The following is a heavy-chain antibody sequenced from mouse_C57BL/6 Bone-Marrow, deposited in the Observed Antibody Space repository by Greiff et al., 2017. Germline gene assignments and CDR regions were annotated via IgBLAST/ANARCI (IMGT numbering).Heavy chain of an antibody. V-gene: IGHV10-1*01. J-gene: IGHJ4*01. Sequence: EVKVVESGGGLVQPKGSLKLSCAASGFSFNTYAMNWVRQAPGKGLEWVARIRSKSNNYATYYADSVKDRFTISRDDSESMLYLQMNNLKTEDTAMYYCVRPLITTVVGYAMDYWGQGTSVTVSS. D-gene: IGHD1-1*01. CDR3: VRPLITTVVGYAMDY. CDR1: GFSFNTYA. CDR2: IRSKSNNYAT.